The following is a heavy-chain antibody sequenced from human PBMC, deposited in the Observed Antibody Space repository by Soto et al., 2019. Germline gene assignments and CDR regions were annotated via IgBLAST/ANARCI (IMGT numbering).Heavy chain of an antibody. D-gene: IGHD4-17*01. CDR1: GFTFDDYA. CDR3: AKSPSYYGDFDY. J-gene: IGHJ4*02. CDR2: IRWNSGRK. V-gene: IGHV3-9*01. Sequence: EVQLVESGGGLVQPGRSLRLSCAASGFTFDDYAMHWVRQAPGKGLAWVSGIRWNSGRKGYADSVKGRLTISRDTAKNSLYVQMNSLRVEDTALYYCAKSPSYYGDFDYWGQGTLVTVSS.